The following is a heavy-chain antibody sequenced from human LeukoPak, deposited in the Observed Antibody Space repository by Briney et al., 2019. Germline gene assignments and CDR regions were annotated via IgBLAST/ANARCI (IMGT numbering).Heavy chain of an antibody. D-gene: IGHD7-27*01. J-gene: IGHJ4*02. V-gene: IGHV3-48*02. CDR1: GFTFSRYS. CDR2: ISSGSSTI. CDR3: ATSWGYYFDY. Sequence: GGPLRLSCAASGFTFSRYSMNWVRQAPGKGLEWISYISSGSSTIYYADSVKGRFTISRDNAKNSLYLQMNSVKDEDTAVYYCATSWGYYFDYWGQGTLVTVSS.